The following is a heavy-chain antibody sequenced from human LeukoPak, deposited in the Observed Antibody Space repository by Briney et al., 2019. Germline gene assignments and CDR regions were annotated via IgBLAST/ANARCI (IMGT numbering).Heavy chain of an antibody. CDR1: GFTFTSYT. Sequence: GSLRLSLAASGFTFTSYTVDRVRPAPGKGRGGVSYISSSSITIYYADAVKGRFPISRDNAKNSLYLQMNSLRVEDTAVYYCANTMVRGHWGQGTLVTVSS. CDR3: ANTMVRGH. D-gene: IGHD3-10*01. V-gene: IGHV3-48*01. J-gene: IGHJ4*02. CDR2: ISSSSITI.